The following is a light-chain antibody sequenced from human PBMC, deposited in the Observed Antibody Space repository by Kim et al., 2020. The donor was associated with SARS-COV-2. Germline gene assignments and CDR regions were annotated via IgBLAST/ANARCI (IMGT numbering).Light chain of an antibody. J-gene: IGKJ5*01. Sequence: EFELTQSPATLSVSPGERATLSCTARHSVDSALVWYQHKPGQAPRLLIYDASNRAAGIPVRFSGGGSGTDFTLTISNVEADDAAVYYCQQRRTWSPITFGQGTRLEIK. CDR1: HSVDSA. V-gene: IGKV3-11*01. CDR3: QQRRTWSPIT. CDR2: DAS.